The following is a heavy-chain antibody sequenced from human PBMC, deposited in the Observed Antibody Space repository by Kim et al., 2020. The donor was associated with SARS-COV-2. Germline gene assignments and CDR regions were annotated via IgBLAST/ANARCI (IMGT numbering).Heavy chain of an antibody. CDR1: GGTFSSYA. V-gene: IGHV1-69*13. CDR3: AKSLNYYYYGMDV. J-gene: IGHJ6*02. CDR2: IIPIFGTA. Sequence: SVKVSCKASGGTFSSYAISWVRQAPGQGLEWMGGIIPIFGTANYAQKFQGRVTITADESTSTAYMELSSLRSEDTAVYYCAKSLNYYYYGMDVWGQGTTVTVSS. D-gene: IGHD3-16*02.